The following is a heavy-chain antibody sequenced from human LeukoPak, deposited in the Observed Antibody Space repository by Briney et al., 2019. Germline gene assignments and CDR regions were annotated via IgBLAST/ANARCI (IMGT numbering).Heavy chain of an antibody. CDR3: ARAESCSSSNCYHTRHYYYYYFLDV. D-gene: IGHD2-2*01. Sequence: SETLSLTCTVSGGSISSFYWTWIRHPPGKGLDWIGNIYYSGRTNYNPSLKSRVTISVDTSNNQFSLRLSSVTAADTALYYCARAESCSSSNCYHTRHYYYYYFLDVWGEGTTVTVSS. CDR2: IYYSGRT. V-gene: IGHV4-59*12. CDR1: GGSISSFY. J-gene: IGHJ6*03.